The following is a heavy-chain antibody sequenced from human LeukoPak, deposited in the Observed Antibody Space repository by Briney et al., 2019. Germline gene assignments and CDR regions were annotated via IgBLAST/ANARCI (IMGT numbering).Heavy chain of an antibody. CDR1: RYTFTSYY. CDR3: ARESMATIPFDY. J-gene: IGHJ4*02. V-gene: IGHV1-46*01. D-gene: IGHD5-24*01. Sequence: ASVKVSCKASRYTFTSYYMHWVRQAPGQGLEWMGIINPSGGSTSYAQKFQGRVTMTRDTSTSTVYMELSSLRSEDTAVYYCARESMATIPFDYWGQGTLVTVSS. CDR2: INPSGGST.